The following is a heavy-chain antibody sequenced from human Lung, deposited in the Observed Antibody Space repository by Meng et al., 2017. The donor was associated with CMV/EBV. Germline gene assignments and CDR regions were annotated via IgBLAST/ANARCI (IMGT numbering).Heavy chain of an antibody. D-gene: IGHD3-22*01. CDR1: AYTFTGYY. CDR2: INANSGGT. Sequence: ASVXVSXKAFAYTFTGYYLHWVRQAPGQGLEWMGWINANSGGTNYAQKFQGRVTMTRDTAIGTAYMSLSRLRSDDTAVYYCARGSYYYDSSGPFDPWAQGTXVTVSS. V-gene: IGHV1-2*02. J-gene: IGHJ5*02. CDR3: ARGSYYYDSSGPFDP.